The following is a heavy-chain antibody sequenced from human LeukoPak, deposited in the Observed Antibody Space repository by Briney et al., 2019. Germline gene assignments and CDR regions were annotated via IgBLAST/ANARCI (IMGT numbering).Heavy chain of an antibody. D-gene: IGHD1-26*01. CDR1: GFTFSSYA. Sequence: GRSLRLSCAASGFTFSSYATHWVRQAPGKGLEWVAVISYDGSNKYYADSVKGRFTISRDNSKNTLYLQMNSLRAEDTAVYYCARAPAQESGASMGHWGQGTLVTVSS. V-gene: IGHV3-30*04. CDR2: ISYDGSNK. CDR3: ARAPAQESGASMGH. J-gene: IGHJ4*02.